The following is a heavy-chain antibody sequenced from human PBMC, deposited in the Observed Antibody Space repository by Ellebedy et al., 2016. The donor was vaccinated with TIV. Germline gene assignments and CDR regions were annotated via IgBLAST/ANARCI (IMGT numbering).Heavy chain of an antibody. V-gene: IGHV3-53*01. CDR1: GFTVSRNY. D-gene: IGHD5-18*01. Sequence: GESLKISCAASGFTVSRNYMSWVRQAPGKGLEWVSGVYSGGITSYADSVRGRFTISRDTSKNTLYLQMNSLRAEDTAVYYCARDLGYSYGYYGMDVWGQGTTVTVSS. J-gene: IGHJ6*02. CDR3: ARDLGYSYGYYGMDV. CDR2: VYSGGIT.